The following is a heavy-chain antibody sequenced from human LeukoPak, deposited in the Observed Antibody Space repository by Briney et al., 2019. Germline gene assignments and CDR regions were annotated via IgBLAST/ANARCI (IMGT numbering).Heavy chain of an antibody. Sequence: GGSLRLSCAASGFTSSDYYMSWIRQAPGKGLEWVSYITSSGSSIYYADSVKGRFTISRDNAKNSLHLQMNSLRAEDTAVYYCARAGYYDFWSGYYGMDVWGQGTTVTVSS. V-gene: IGHV3-11*01. J-gene: IGHJ6*02. CDR3: ARAGYYDFWSGYYGMDV. CDR2: ITSSGSSI. D-gene: IGHD3-3*01. CDR1: GFTSSDYY.